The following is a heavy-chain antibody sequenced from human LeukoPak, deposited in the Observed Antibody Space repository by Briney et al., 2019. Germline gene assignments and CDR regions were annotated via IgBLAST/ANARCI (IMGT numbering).Heavy chain of an antibody. CDR1: DGSFSSHY. CDR3: ARDSYYYGSGTPFDY. J-gene: IGHJ4*02. D-gene: IGHD3-10*01. CDR2: IYTSGST. V-gene: IGHV4-4*07. Sequence: SETLSLTCTVSDGSFSSHYWSWIRQPAGKGLEWIGRIYTSGSTNYNPSLKSRVTMSVDTSKNQFSPKLSSVTAADTAVYYCARDSYYYGSGTPFDYWGQGTLVTVSS.